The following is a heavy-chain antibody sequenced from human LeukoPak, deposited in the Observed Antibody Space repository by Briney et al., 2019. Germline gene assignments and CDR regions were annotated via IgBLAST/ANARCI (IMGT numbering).Heavy chain of an antibody. CDR2: IYSGGGT. CDR3: AREGTSGHGINDQGLDY. J-gene: IGHJ4*02. Sequence: GGSLRLSCAASGFTVSTNYMSWVRQPPGKGLEWVSVIYSGGGTYYADFVKGRFTISRDNSKNTLYLQMNSLTAEDTAVYYCAREGTSGHGINDQGLDYWGQGTLVTVSS. CDR1: GFTVSTNY. V-gene: IGHV3-66*01. D-gene: IGHD1-1*01.